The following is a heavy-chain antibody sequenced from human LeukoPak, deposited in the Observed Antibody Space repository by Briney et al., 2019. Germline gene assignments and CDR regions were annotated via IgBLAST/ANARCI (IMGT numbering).Heavy chain of an antibody. D-gene: IGHD3-22*01. Sequence: KPSETLSLTCTVSGGSISSYYWSWIRQPPGKGLEWIGNIYYSGSTNYNPSLKSRVTISVDTSKNQFSLKLSSVTAADTAVYYCARGADSSGYYSIFYFDYWGQGTLVTVSS. CDR2: IYYSGST. CDR3: ARGADSSGYYSIFYFDY. V-gene: IGHV4-59*01. J-gene: IGHJ4*02. CDR1: GGSISSYY.